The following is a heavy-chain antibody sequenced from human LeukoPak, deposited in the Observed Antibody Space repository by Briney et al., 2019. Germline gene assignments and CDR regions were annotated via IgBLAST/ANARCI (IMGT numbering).Heavy chain of an antibody. CDR1: GFTFSSYW. CDR3: ARPAVAGLRAGGYDY. J-gene: IGHJ4*02. Sequence: GGSLRLSCAASGFTFSSYWMHWVRQAPGKGLVWVSRISSDGSIINYADSVKGRFTISRDNAKNTLYLQMNSLRVEDTAVYYCARPAVAGLRAGGYDYWGQGTLVTVSS. CDR2: ISSDGSII. D-gene: IGHD6-19*01. V-gene: IGHV3-74*01.